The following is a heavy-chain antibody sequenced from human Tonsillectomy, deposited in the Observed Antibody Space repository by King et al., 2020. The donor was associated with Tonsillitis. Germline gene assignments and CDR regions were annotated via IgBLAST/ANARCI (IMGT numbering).Heavy chain of an antibody. D-gene: IGHD5-18*01. V-gene: IGHV3-21*01. Sequence: VQLVESGGGLVKPGGSLRLSCAASGFTFSSYSMNWVRQAPGKGLEWVSSISSSSSYIYYADSVKGRFTISRDNAKNSLYLQMNSLRAEDTAVYYCARGRVGTAMAIHYYYYYGMDVWGQGTTVTVSS. CDR1: GFTFSSYS. CDR3: ARGRVGTAMAIHYYYYYGMDV. CDR2: ISSSSSYI. J-gene: IGHJ6*02.